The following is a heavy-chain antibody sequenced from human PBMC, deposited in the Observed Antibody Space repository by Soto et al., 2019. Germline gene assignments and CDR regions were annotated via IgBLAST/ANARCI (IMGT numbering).Heavy chain of an antibody. J-gene: IGHJ4*02. CDR3: EREEDCSGGSCSIFDY. D-gene: IGHD2-15*01. Sequence: ESGGGVVQPGKSLRLSCAASGFAFSHYPVHWVRQAPGKGLEWVAVISYDGSNKYYEDSVKGRFTLFRDNSKNTLYLQMNSLRDEETAVYYCEREEDCSGGSCSIFDYWGQGTLVTVSS. CDR1: GFAFSHYP. V-gene: IGHV3-30-3*01. CDR2: ISYDGSNK.